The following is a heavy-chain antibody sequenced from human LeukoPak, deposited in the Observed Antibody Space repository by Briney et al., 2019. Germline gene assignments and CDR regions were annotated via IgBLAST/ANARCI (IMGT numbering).Heavy chain of an antibody. D-gene: IGHD3-22*01. CDR2: ITNSGNSK. V-gene: IGHV3-48*01. J-gene: IGHJ4*02. CDR3: AKAIDSRGYWYERGADY. Sequence: GGSLRLSCAASEFTYSSYSMNWVRQAPGKGLEWVSYITNSGNSKSYADSVKGRFTISRDNSKNTMFLQMSSLRAEDTAIYYCAKAIDSRGYWYERGADYWGQGTLVTVSS. CDR1: EFTYSSYS.